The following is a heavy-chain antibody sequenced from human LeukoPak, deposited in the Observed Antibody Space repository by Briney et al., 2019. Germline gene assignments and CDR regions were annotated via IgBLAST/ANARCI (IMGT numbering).Heavy chain of an antibody. CDR3: AKSMTLQWRGFFDL. CDR2: IGGRDGST. CDR1: GFTFSNAW. V-gene: IGHV3-23*01. J-gene: IGHJ2*01. D-gene: IGHD6-19*01. Sequence: GGSLRLSCAASGFTFSNAWMSWVRQAPGKGLEWVSAIGGRDGSTYYADSVRGRFTISRDNSKNTLYLQKNSLRADDTAIYYCAKSMTLQWRGFFDLWGRGTHVTVSS.